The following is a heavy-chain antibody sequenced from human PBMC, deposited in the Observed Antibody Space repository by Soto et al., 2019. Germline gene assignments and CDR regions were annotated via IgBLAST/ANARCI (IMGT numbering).Heavy chain of an antibody. D-gene: IGHD6-13*01. Sequence: GGSLRLSCAASGFTFSSYAMHWVRQAPGKGLEWVAVISYDGSNKYYADSVKGRFTISRDNSKNTLYLQMNSLRAEDTAVYYCARGGGPGYSSSWESYYYYGMDVWGQGTTVTVSS. V-gene: IGHV3-30-3*01. J-gene: IGHJ6*02. CDR3: ARGGGPGYSSSWESYYYYGMDV. CDR2: ISYDGSNK. CDR1: GFTFSSYA.